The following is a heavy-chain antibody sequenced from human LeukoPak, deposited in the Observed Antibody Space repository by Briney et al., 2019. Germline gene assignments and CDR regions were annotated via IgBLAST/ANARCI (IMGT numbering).Heavy chain of an antibody. D-gene: IGHD2-21*02. CDR2: ISGSGGST. V-gene: IGHV3-23*01. Sequence: GGSLRLSCAASGFTFSSYAMSWVRQAPGKGLEWVSAISGSGGSTYYADSVKGRFTISRDNSKNTLYLQMNSLRAEDTAVYYCAKDPWVLGGNSDYYYYYGIDVWGQGTTVTVSS. J-gene: IGHJ6*02. CDR3: AKDPWVLGGNSDYYYYYGIDV. CDR1: GFTFSSYA.